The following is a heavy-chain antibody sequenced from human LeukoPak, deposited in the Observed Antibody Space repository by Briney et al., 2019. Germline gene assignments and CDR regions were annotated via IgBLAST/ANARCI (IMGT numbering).Heavy chain of an antibody. D-gene: IGHD3-22*01. CDR2: ISYDGSNK. CDR1: GFTFSSYG. J-gene: IGHJ4*02. CDR3: AKGESSGFRDD. Sequence: GGSLRLSCAASGFTFSSYGMHWVRQAPGKGLEWVAVISYDGSNKYYADSVKGRFTISRDNSKNTLYLQMNSLRAEDTAVYYCAKGESSGFRDDGGQGTLVTVSS. V-gene: IGHV3-30*18.